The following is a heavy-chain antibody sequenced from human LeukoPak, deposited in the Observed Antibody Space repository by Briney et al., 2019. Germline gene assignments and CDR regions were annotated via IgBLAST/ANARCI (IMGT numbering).Heavy chain of an antibody. Sequence: SETLSLTCTVSGGSISSSSYYWGWIRQPPGKGLEWIGSIYYSGSTNYNPSLKSRVTISVDTSKNQFSLKLSSVTAADTAVYYCARDRGLRPDYYYYYMDVWGKGTTVTVSS. CDR3: ARDRGLRPDYYYYYMDV. V-gene: IGHV4-39*07. J-gene: IGHJ6*03. CDR1: GGSISSSSYY. D-gene: IGHD4-17*01. CDR2: IYYSGST.